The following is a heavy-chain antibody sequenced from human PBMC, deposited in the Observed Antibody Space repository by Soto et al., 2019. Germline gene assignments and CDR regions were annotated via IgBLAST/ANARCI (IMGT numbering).Heavy chain of an antibody. D-gene: IGHD5-18*01. CDR3: AKQMGTWVDTAIDF. CDR1: DFSFTSYA. V-gene: IGHV3-23*01. Sequence: EVQMSASGGGVVQPGESLRLSCVAPDFSFTSYAMTWVRLPPGKGLQWVAALSHDGGNIYYRDSVRGRFTISRDNSKNTLYLQMHSLKGEDTAVYSCAKQMGTWVDTAIDFWGEGTQVTVSS. CDR2: LSHDGGNI. J-gene: IGHJ4*02.